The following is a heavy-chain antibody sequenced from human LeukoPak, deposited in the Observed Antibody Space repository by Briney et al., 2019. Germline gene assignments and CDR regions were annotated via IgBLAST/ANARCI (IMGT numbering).Heavy chain of an antibody. CDR3: ARDFFPSGSYRQNAFDI. V-gene: IGHV1-2*02. D-gene: IGHD1-26*01. J-gene: IGHJ3*02. Sequence: ASVKVSCKASGYTFTGYYMHWVRQAPGQGLEWMGWINPNSGGTNYAQKFQGRVTITRDTSASTAYMELSSLRSEDTAVYYCARDFFPSGSYRQNAFDIWGQGTMVTVSS. CDR2: INPNSGGT. CDR1: GYTFTGYY.